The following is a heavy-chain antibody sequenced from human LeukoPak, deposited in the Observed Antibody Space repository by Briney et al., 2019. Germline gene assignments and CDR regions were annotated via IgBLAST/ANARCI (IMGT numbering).Heavy chain of an antibody. D-gene: IGHD3-10*01. CDR2: IIPILGIA. J-gene: IGHJ3*02. V-gene: IGHV1-69*04. Sequence: GASVKVSCKASGGTFSSYAISWVRQAPGQGLEWMGRIIPILGIANYAQKFQGRVTITADKSTSTAYMELSSLRSEDTAVYYCARDSGDYYGSGSYGMTFAFDIWGQGTMVTVSS. CDR1: GGTFSSYA. CDR3: ARDSGDYYGSGSYGMTFAFDI.